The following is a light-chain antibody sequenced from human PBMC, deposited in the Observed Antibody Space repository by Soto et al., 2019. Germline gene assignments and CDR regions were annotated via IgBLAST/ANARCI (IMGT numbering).Light chain of an antibody. V-gene: IGKV1-5*03. CDR2: QAS. Sequence: DIQMTQSPSTLSASVGDRVSITCRASQSISRQLAWYQHKPGKAPNLLIYQASNLENGVPSRFTGSGSGTEFSLTISSLQSDDLATYYRQNYQSYWTFGRGTKVEVK. J-gene: IGKJ1*01. CDR1: QSISRQ. CDR3: QNYQSYWT.